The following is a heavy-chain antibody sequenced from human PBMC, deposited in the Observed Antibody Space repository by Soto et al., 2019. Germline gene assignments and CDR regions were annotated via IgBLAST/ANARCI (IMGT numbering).Heavy chain of an antibody. J-gene: IGHJ5*02. CDR2: IRGDGSTI. CDR3: ARTYVSGIAAFDP. V-gene: IGHV3-74*01. D-gene: IGHD3-10*02. CDR1: GFSFSNYF. Sequence: PGGSLRLSCAAYGFSFSNYFMPWVRQLQGEGMVWGSRIRGDGSTISYADSVKGRFSISRDNAKKTLYLQMNSLSVEETAVSYCARTYVSGIAAFDPWGQGTLVTVSS.